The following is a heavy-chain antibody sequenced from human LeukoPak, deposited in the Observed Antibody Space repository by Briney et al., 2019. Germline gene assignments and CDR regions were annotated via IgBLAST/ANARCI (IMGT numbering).Heavy chain of an antibody. D-gene: IGHD3-22*01. CDR1: GFTLSSYA. J-gene: IGHJ4*02. CDR3: ARFRAYYYDSSGLSSGYFDY. V-gene: IGHV3-23*01. Sequence: GGPLSLLCGASGFTLSSYAMSWVPEAPGEGVEGVSAFSGRGGSIYYAVSVEGRHPISRDNSKNTLYLQMTSLRAEDTAIYYCARFRAYYYDSSGLSSGYFDYWGQGTLVTVSS. CDR2: FSGRGGSI.